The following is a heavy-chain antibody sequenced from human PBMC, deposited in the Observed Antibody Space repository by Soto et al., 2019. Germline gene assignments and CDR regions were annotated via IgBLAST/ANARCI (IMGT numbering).Heavy chain of an antibody. CDR3: ARHYDVDKWFVP. CDR2: VYSTGSS. V-gene: IGHV4-59*08. Sequence: SETLSLTCTVSGGSITGYYWGWIRQPPGKGLEWIGYVYSTGSSNYNPSLKGRVTISVATSKNQISLRLSSVTAADTAVYYCARHYDVDKWFVPWGQGTLVTVSS. J-gene: IGHJ5*02. D-gene: IGHD3-3*01. CDR1: GGSITGYY.